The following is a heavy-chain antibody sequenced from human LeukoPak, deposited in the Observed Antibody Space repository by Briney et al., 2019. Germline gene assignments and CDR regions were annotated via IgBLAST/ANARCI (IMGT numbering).Heavy chain of an antibody. D-gene: IGHD1-26*01. CDR3: TSALVGTTSNY. Sequence: GGSLRLSCTVSGFTFNSNNMNWVRQAPGKGPEWVSYISTSGSTIYYADSVKGRFTMSRDNAKNSLYLQMTSLRDEDTAVYFCTSALVGTTSNYWGQGTLVTVSS. CDR1: GFTFNSNN. V-gene: IGHV3-48*02. J-gene: IGHJ4*02. CDR2: ISTSGSTI.